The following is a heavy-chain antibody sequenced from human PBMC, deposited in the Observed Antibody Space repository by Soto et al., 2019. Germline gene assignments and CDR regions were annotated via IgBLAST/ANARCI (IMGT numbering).Heavy chain of an antibody. CDR1: GGSISSYY. CDR2: IYYSGST. J-gene: IGHJ4*02. D-gene: IGHD2-21*01. Sequence: SETLSLTCTVSGGSISSYYWSWIRQPPGKGLEWIGYIYYSGSTNYNPSLKSRVTISVDTSKDQFSLKLSSVTAADTAVYYCATVWGYYFDYWGQGTLVTSPQ. CDR3: ATVWGYYFDY. V-gene: IGHV4-59*01.